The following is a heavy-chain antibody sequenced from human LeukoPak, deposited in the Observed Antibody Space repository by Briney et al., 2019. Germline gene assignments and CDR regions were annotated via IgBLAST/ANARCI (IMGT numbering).Heavy chain of an antibody. CDR2: ISAYNGNT. CDR3: ARVGRYYYGSGSPPCDY. J-gene: IGHJ4*02. Sequence: ASVTVSFTASGYTFTSYGISWVRQAPGQGLEWVGWISAYNGNTNYAQKLQGRVTMTTDTSTSTAYMELRSLRSDDTAVYYCARVGRYYYGSGSPPCDYWGQGTLVTVSS. V-gene: IGHV1-18*01. D-gene: IGHD3-10*01. CDR1: GYTFTSYG.